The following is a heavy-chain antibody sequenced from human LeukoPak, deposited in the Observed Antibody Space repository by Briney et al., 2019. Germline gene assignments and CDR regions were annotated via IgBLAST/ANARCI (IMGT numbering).Heavy chain of an antibody. D-gene: IGHD3-10*01. CDR2: IIPIFGTA. V-gene: IGHV1-69*06. CDR1: GGTFSSYA. CDR3: ARFYGSGTKDY. J-gene: IGHJ4*02. Sequence: ASVKVSCKASGGTFSSYAISWVRQAPGQGLEWMGGIIPIFGTANYAQKFQGRVTITADKSTSTAYMELRSLRSDDTAVYYCARFYGSGTKDYWGQGTLVTVSS.